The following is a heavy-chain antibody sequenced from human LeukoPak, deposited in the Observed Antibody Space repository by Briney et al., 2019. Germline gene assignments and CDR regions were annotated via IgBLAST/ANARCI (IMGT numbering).Heavy chain of an antibody. J-gene: IGHJ4*02. CDR1: GFTFSSYG. CDR3: ARDHSSGWYSDYFDY. Sequence: GGSLRLSCAASGFTFSSYGMHWVRQAPGKGLEWVAVIWYDGSNKYYADSVKGRFTISRDNSKNTLYLQMNSLRAEDTAVCYCARDHSSGWYSDYFDYWGQGTLVTVS. V-gene: IGHV3-33*01. CDR2: IWYDGSNK. D-gene: IGHD6-19*01.